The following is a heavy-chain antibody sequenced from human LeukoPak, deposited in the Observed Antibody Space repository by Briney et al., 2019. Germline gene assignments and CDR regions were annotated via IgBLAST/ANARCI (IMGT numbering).Heavy chain of an antibody. CDR2: ISSSSSYM. V-gene: IGHV3-21*01. Sequence: GGSLRLSCAASGFTFSSYTMNWVRQAPGKGLEWVSYISSSSSYMYYADSVKGRFTITRDNAENSLYLQMNSLRAEDTAVYYCARDLPTGTYRAYFDNWGQGTLVTVSS. J-gene: IGHJ4*02. CDR3: ARDLPTGTYRAYFDN. D-gene: IGHD1-26*01. CDR1: GFTFSSYT.